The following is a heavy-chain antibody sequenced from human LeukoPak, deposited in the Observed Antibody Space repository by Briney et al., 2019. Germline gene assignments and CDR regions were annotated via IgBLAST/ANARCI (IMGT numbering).Heavy chain of an antibody. CDR1: GGSFSGYY. CDR3: ARGLSRGHSSGWYGGSSGMDV. V-gene: IGHV4-34*01. D-gene: IGHD6-19*01. CDR2: INHSGST. Sequence: RSPETLSLTCAVYGGSFSGYYWSWIRQPPGKGLEWIGEINHSGSTNYNPSLKSRVTISVDTSKNQFSLKLSSVTAADTAVYYCARGLSRGHSSGWYGGSSGMDVWGKGTTVTASS. J-gene: IGHJ6*04.